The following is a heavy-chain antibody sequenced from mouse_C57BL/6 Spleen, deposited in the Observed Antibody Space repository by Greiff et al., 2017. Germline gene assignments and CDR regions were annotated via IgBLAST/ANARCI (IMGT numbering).Heavy chain of an antibody. Sequence: EVMLVESGAGLVKPGGSLKLSCAASGFTFSSYAMSWVRQTPEKRLEWVAYISSGGDYIYYAYTVKGRFTISRDNARNPLYLQMSSLTYEDTAMYYCTRDGYSAYWGQGTLVTVSA. J-gene: IGHJ3*01. D-gene: IGHD2-3*01. V-gene: IGHV5-9-1*02. CDR3: TRDGYSAY. CDR1: GFTFSSYA. CDR2: ISSGGDYI.